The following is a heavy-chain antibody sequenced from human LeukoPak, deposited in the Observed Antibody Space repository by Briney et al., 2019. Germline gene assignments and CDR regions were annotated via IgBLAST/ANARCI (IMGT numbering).Heavy chain of an antibody. V-gene: IGHV1-46*01. J-gene: IGHJ5*02. CDR1: GYTFTSYY. CDR3: ARVPILTGYSQGGWFDP. Sequence: GASVKVSCKASGYTFTSYYMHWVRQAPGQGLEWMGIINPSGGSTSYAQKFQGRVTMTRDTSTSTVYMELSSLRSEDTAVYYCARVPILTGYSQGGWFDPWGQGTLSPSPQ. CDR2: INPSGGST. D-gene: IGHD3-9*01.